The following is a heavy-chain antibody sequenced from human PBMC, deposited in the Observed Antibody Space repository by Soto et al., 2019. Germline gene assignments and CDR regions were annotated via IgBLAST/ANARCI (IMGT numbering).Heavy chain of an antibody. CDR3: FPDVKYCSRLRCLDFDY. Sequence: GGSLRLSCEASGFNFRSYGMSWVRQAPGKGLEWVSGIGSSGSTDHADSVKGRFTISRDNSKNTLYLQMNSLRAEDTAVYFCFPDVKYCSRLRCLDFDYWGQGTLVTVSS. D-gene: IGHD2-15*01. V-gene: IGHV3-23*01. CDR2: IGSSGST. J-gene: IGHJ4*02. CDR1: GFNFRSYG.